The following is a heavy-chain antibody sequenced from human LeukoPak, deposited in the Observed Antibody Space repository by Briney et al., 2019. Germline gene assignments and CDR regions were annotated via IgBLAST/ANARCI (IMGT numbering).Heavy chain of an antibody. CDR2: GSDR. J-gene: IGHJ4*02. Sequence: PGGSLRLSCAASAFTFSSYSIHWVRQAPGKGLEWVAYGSDRYYADSVRGRFTVSRDNFKNTLYLQMTSLRAEDTAAYYCARDSQLYYFDYWGQGTLVTVSS. CDR3: ARDSQLYYFDY. D-gene: IGHD2-2*01. CDR1: AFTFSSYS. V-gene: IGHV3-30*04.